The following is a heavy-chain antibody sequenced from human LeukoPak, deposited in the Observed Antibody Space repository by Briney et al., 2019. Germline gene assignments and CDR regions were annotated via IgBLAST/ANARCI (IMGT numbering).Heavy chain of an antibody. CDR2: ISAYNGNT. CDR3: ARSEQWLAFNWFDP. D-gene: IGHD6-19*01. CDR1: GYTFTSYD. Sequence: ASVKVSCKASGYTFTSYDINWVRQATGQGLEWMGWISAYNGNTNYAQKLQGRVTMTTDTSTSTAYMELRSLRSDDTAVYYCARSEQWLAFNWFDPWGQGTLVTVSS. J-gene: IGHJ5*02. V-gene: IGHV1-18*01.